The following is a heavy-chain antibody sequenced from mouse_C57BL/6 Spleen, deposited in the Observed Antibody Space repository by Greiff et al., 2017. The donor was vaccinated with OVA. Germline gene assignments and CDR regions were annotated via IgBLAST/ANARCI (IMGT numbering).Heavy chain of an antibody. CDR3: TRDEGLLRFFAY. V-gene: IGHV5-9-1*02. D-gene: IGHD1-1*01. CDR1: GFTFSSYA. J-gene: IGHJ3*01. Sequence: EVKVIESGEGLVKPGGSLKLSCAASGFTFSSYAMSWVRQTPEKRLEWVAYISSGGDYIYYADTVKGRFTISRDNARNTLYLQMSSLKSEDTAMYYCTRDEGLLRFFAYWGQGTLVTVSA. CDR2: ISSGGDYI.